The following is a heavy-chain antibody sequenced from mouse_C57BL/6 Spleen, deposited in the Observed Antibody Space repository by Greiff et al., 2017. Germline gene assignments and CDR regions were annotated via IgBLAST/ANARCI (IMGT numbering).Heavy chain of an antibody. CDR1: GYTFTSYW. V-gene: IGHV1-50*01. D-gene: IGHD1-1*01. CDR2: IDPSDSYT. Sequence: QVQLQQPGAELVKPGASVKLSCKASGYTFTSYWMQWVKQRPGQGLEWIGEIDPSDSYTNYNQKFKGKATLTVDTSSSTAYLQLSSLTSEDSAVYYCARKGNYEDFDVWGTGTTVTVSS. CDR3: ARKGNYEDFDV. J-gene: IGHJ1*03.